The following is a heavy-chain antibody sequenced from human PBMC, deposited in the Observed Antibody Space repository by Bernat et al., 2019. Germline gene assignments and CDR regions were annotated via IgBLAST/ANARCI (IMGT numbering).Heavy chain of an antibody. J-gene: IGHJ4*02. CDR2: ISYDGSNK. Sequence: QVQLVESGGGVVQPGRSLRLSCAASGFTFSSYGMHWVRQAPGKGLEWVAVISYDGSNKYYADSVKGRFTISRDNSKNTLYLQMNSLRAEDTAVYYCARGGVPWVELVDYWGQGTLVTVSS. D-gene: IGHD1-7*01. CDR3: ARGGVPWVELVDY. CDR1: GFTFSSYG. V-gene: IGHV3-30*03.